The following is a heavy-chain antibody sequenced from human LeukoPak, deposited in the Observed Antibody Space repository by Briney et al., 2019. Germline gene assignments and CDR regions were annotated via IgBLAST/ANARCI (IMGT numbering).Heavy chain of an antibody. V-gene: IGHV3-23*01. Sequence: GESLRLSCAASGFPFSSHAMRWARPATGKGREWVSAICGSGGRKYSADSVTGRFATSRDNSKNTVYLQINSLRAEDTAVEYCSKAFGSCFSCRSCWFDLWGQGTRVTVSS. CDR3: SKAFGSCFSCRSCWFDL. J-gene: IGHJ5*02. CDR1: GFPFSSHA. D-gene: IGHD2-15*01. CDR2: ICGSGGRK.